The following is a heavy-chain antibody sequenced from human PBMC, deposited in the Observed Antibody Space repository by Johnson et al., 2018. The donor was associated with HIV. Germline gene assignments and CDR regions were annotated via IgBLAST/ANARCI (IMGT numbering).Heavy chain of an antibody. CDR1: GFTFSSYA. CDR3: AKSYSSSWYTDAFDI. CDR2: ISYDGSNK. D-gene: IGHD6-13*01. J-gene: IGHJ3*02. Sequence: QVQLVESGGGLVQPGGSLRLSCAASGFTFSSYAMHWVRQAPGKGLEWVAVISYDGSNKYYADSVKGRFTISRDNSKNTLYLQMNSLRAEDTAVYYCAKSYSSSWYTDAFDIWGQGTMVTVSS. V-gene: IGHV3-30-3*02.